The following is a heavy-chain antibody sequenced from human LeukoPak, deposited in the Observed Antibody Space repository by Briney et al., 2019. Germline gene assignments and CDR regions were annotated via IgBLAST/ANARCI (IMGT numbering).Heavy chain of an antibody. CDR1: GYTFISSG. J-gene: IGHJ4*02. CDR3: ARVGGGATMHGVFY. V-gene: IGHV7-4-1*02. Sequence: ASVKVSCKASGYTFISSGMSWVRQAPGRGLEWMGWINSNTGNPTYAQGFTGRFVFSWDTSVSTAYLQISSLKAEDTAVYYCARVGGGATMHGVFYWGQGTLVTVSS. D-gene: IGHD1-26*01. CDR2: INSNTGNP.